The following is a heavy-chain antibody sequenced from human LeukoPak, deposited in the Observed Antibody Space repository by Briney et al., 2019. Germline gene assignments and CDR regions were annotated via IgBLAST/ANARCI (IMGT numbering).Heavy chain of an antibody. V-gene: IGHV1-2*02. D-gene: IGHD3-10*01. J-gene: IGHJ4*02. Sequence: ASVKVSCKASGYTFTGYYMHWVRQAPGQGLEWMGWINPNSGGTNYAQKFQGRVTMTRDTSISTAYIELSSLRSDDTAVYYCASLGDPYGSGSSAPFDYWGQGALVTVSS. CDR1: GYTFTGYY. CDR3: ASLGDPYGSGSSAPFDY. CDR2: INPNSGGT.